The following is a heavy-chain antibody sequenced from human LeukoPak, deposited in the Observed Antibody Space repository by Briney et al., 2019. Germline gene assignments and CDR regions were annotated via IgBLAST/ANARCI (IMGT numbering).Heavy chain of an antibody. V-gene: IGHV1-8*01. D-gene: IGHD2-2*01. J-gene: IGHJ4*02. CDR3: VRGFRSDTSGRKFDC. Sequence: SVKVSCKASGSTFTTYDINWVRQAPGQGLEWMGGMNPHSGNTGFAQNFQGRVAMTRNTSIDTAYMELSSLRVEDTAVYYCVRGFRSDTSGRKFDCWGQGTLVTVSS. CDR2: MNPHSGNT. CDR1: GSTFTTYD.